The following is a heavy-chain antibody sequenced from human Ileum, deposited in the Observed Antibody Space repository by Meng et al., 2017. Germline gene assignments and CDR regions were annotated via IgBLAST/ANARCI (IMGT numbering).Heavy chain of an antibody. CDR1: GFTFSSDA. J-gene: IGHJ4*02. V-gene: IGHV3-23*01. CDR2: ISGSGGST. CDR3: AKKVSNWYSNFSDY. D-gene: IGHD6-13*01. Sequence: GGSLRLSCAASGFTFSSDAMSWVRQAPGKGLEWVSVISGSGGSTYYADSVKGRFTISRDNSKKTLYLQMNSLRAEDTAVYYCAKKVSNWYSNFSDYWGQGTLVTVSS.